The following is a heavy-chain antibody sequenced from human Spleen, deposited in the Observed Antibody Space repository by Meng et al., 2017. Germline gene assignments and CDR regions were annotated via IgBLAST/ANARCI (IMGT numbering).Heavy chain of an antibody. D-gene: IGHD3-22*01. CDR3: ARRFLRDSSGYYSSGDAFDI. Sequence: GESLKISCAASGFTFSSYSMNWVRQAPGKGLEWVSSISSSSYIYYADSVKGRFTISRDNAKNSLHLQMNSLRAEDTAVYYCARRFLRDSSGYYSSGDAFDIWGQGTMVTVSS. CDR1: GFTFSSYS. V-gene: IGHV3-21*01. CDR2: ISSSSYI. J-gene: IGHJ3*02.